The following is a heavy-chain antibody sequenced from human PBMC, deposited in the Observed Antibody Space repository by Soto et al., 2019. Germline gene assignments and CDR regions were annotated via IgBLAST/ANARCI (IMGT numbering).Heavy chain of an antibody. CDR1: GFTFSNAW. Sequence: GGSLRLSCAASGFTFSNAWMNWVRQAPGKGLEWVGRIKSKTDGGTTDYAATVKGRFTIARDDSKNTVYLQMNSLKTVDTAVYYCTTDPIMDYDILTGSNGVDAFDIWGQGTMVTVSS. V-gene: IGHV3-15*07. CDR3: TTDPIMDYDILTGSNGVDAFDI. J-gene: IGHJ3*02. CDR2: IKSKTDGGTT. D-gene: IGHD3-9*01.